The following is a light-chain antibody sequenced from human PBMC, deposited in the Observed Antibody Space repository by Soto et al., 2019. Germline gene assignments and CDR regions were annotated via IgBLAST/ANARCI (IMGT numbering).Light chain of an antibody. Sequence: QSVLTQPPSASGTPGQRVTISCSGSSSNIGSNTVNWYQQLPGTAPKLLIYSNTQRPSGVLDRFSGSKSGTSASLAISGLQSEDEAGYYCAAWDVSLNGVVFGGGTKLTVL. CDR1: SSNIGSNT. J-gene: IGLJ2*01. CDR2: SNT. V-gene: IGLV1-44*01. CDR3: AAWDVSLNGVV.